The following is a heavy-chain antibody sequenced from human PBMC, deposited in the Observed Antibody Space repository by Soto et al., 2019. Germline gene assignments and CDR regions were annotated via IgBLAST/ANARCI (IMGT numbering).Heavy chain of an antibody. CDR2: IWYDGSNK. Sequence: QVPLVESGGGVVQPGRSLRLSCAASGFTFSSYGMHWVRQAPGKGLEWVAVIWYDGSNKYYADSVKGRFTISRDNSKNTLYLQMNSLRAEDTAVYYCAATPIDYYCYGMDVWGQGTTVTVSS. V-gene: IGHV3-33*01. D-gene: IGHD2-15*01. CDR1: GFTFSSYG. CDR3: AATPIDYYCYGMDV. J-gene: IGHJ6*02.